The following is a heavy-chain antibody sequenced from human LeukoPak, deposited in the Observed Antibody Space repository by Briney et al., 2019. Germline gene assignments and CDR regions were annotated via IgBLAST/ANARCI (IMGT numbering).Heavy chain of an antibody. CDR3: AKANRGHDYGDRRGDFQL. V-gene: IGHV3-23*01. CDR1: GFTFSSYA. CDR2: ISGSGGST. Sequence: GGSLRLSCAASGFTFSSYAMSWVRQAPGKGLEWVSAISGSGGSTYYADSVKGRFTISRDNSKNTLYLQMNSLRAEDTAVYYCAKANRGHDYGDRRGDFQLCGQGTGVTV. D-gene: IGHD4-17*01. J-gene: IGHJ1*01.